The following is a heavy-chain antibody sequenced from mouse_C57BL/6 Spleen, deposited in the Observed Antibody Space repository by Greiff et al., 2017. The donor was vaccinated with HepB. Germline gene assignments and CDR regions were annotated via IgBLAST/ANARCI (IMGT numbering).Heavy chain of an antibody. V-gene: IGHV5-17*01. CDR1: GFTFSDYG. D-gene: IGHD2-3*01. CDR2: ISSGSSNI. CDR3: AGPPYDGCWYFDV. Sequence: EVTVIESGGGLVKPGGSLKLSCAASGFTFSDYGMHWVRQAPEKGLAWVAYISSGSSNIYYADTVKGRFPISRDNAKNTLFLQMTSLRSEDTAMYYCAGPPYDGCWYFDVWGRGTAVTVVS. J-gene: IGHJ1*03.